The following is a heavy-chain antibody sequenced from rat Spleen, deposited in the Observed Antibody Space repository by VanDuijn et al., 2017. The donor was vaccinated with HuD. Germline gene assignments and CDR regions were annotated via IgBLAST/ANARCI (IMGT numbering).Heavy chain of an antibody. J-gene: IGHJ2*01. CDR3: TRGGYFRY. V-gene: IGHV5-27*01. Sequence: EVQLVESGGGLVQPGRSLKLSCAASGFTFINYYMAWVRQAPTKGLEWVAYITTGGSNTYYRQSVKGRFTISRDNAKSTLYLRMDSLRSEDTATYYCTRGGYFRYWGQGVMVTVSS. CDR1: GFTFINYY. CDR2: ITTGGSNT. D-gene: IGHD1-1*01.